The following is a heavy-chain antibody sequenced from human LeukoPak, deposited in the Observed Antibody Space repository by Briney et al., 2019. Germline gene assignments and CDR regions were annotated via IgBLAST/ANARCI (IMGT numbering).Heavy chain of an antibody. CDR1: GFTFSNYG. V-gene: IGHV3-23*01. Sequence: PGGSLRLSCAASGFTFSNYGMSWVRQAPGKGLEWVSSISGNGINTYYEDSVKGRFTVSRDNAKNSLYLQMNSLRAEDTAVYYCARDPGILSYDYWGQGTLVTVSS. CDR2: ISGNGINT. D-gene: IGHD2-15*01. J-gene: IGHJ4*02. CDR3: ARDPGILSYDY.